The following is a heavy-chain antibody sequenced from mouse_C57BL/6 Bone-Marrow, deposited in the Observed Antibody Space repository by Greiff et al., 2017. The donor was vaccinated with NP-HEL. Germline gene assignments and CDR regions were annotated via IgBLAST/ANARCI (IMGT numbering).Heavy chain of an antibody. V-gene: IGHV1-15*01. Sequence: QVQLQQSGAELVRPGASVTLSCKASGYTFTDYEMHWVKQTPVHGLEWIGAIDPETGGTAYNQKFKGKAILTADKSSSTAYMELRSLTSEDSAVYDGTTLNSTQGYVDVWGTGTTVTVSS. CDR1: GYTFTDYE. CDR3: TTLNSTQGYVDV. J-gene: IGHJ1*03. D-gene: IGHD1-3*01. CDR2: IDPETGGT.